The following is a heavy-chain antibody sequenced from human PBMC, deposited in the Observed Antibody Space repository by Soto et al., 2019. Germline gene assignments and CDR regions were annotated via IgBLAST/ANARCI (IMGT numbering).Heavy chain of an antibody. CDR1: GVTVSRNY. D-gene: IGHD2-15*01. V-gene: IGHV3-66*01. Sequence: EVQLVESGGDLVQPGGSLRLSCAVFGVTVSRNYMSWVRQAPGKGLEWVSVIDGGGNTDYADSVKGRFTISRDNSKNTVWLQMNSLRAEDTAVYYCARDSTRRETFGYWGQGTLVTVSS. J-gene: IGHJ4*02. CDR2: IDGGGNT. CDR3: ARDSTRRETFGY.